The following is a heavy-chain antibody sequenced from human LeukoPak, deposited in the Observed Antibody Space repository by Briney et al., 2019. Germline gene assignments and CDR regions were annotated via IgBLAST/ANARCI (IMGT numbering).Heavy chain of an antibody. J-gene: IGHJ6*02. Sequence: SVKVSCKASGGTFSCYAISWVRQAPGQGLEWMGRIIPILGIANYAQKFQGRVTITADKSTSTAYMELSSLRSEDTAVYYCARGLVVAATHYYYYGMDVWGQGTTVTVSS. D-gene: IGHD2-15*01. CDR1: GGTFSCYA. CDR2: IIPILGIA. V-gene: IGHV1-69*04. CDR3: ARGLVVAATHYYYYGMDV.